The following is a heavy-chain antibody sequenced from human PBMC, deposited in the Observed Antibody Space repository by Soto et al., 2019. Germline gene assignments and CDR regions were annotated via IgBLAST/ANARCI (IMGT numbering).Heavy chain of an antibody. V-gene: IGHV1-3*01. CDR2: INAGNGNT. CDR3: ARGGRGCCSSTSCYVNWFDP. CDR1: GYTFTSYA. J-gene: IGHJ5*02. Sequence: ASVKVSCKASGYTFTSYAMHWVRQAPGQRLEWVGWINAGNGNTKYSQKLQGRVTITRDTSASTAYMELSSLRSEDTAVYYCARGGRGCCSSTSCYVNWFDPWGQGTLVTVSS. D-gene: IGHD2-2*01.